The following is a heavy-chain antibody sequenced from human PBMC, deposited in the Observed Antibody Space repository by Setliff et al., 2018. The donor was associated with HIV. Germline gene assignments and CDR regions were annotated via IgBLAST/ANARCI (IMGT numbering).Heavy chain of an antibody. CDR2: IIPIFGTA. Sequence: SVKVSCKASGGTFSSYAISWVRQAPGQGLEWMGGIIPIFGTANYAQKFQGRVTITTDESTSTAYMELSSLRSEDTAVYYCARDGIPASYYYDSSGEPEAYNWFDPWGQGTLVTVSS. D-gene: IGHD3-22*01. CDR1: GGTFSSYA. J-gene: IGHJ5*02. CDR3: ARDGIPASYYYDSSGEPEAYNWFDP. V-gene: IGHV1-69*05.